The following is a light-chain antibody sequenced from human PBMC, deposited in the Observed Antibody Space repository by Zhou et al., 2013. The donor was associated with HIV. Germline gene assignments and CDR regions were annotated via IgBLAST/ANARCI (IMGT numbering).Light chain of an antibody. CDR1: QSVSPF. CDR2: DVS. V-gene: IGKV3-11*01. CDR3: QQYGNSPS. J-gene: IGKJ1*01. Sequence: EIVLTQTPATLSLSPGERATLSCRASQSVSPFLAWYQQKPGQAPRLLIFDVSYRATGIPARFSGSGSGTDFTLTISRLEPEDFAVYYCQQYGNSPSFGQGTKVEIK.